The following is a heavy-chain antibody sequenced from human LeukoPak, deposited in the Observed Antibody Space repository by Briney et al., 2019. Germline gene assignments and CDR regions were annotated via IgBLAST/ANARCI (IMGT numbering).Heavy chain of an antibody. V-gene: IGHV3-23*01. D-gene: IGHD2-2*01. Sequence: GGPLRLSCAASGFTFSSYAMTWVRQAPGKGLEWVSGISGSGGSTYYADSVKGRFTISRDNAKNSLYLQMNSLTAEDTAVYYCVGPPCLRGGYCSTNSWGQGTLVTVDS. CDR3: VGPPCLRGGYCSTNS. CDR1: GFTFSSYA. J-gene: IGHJ4*02. CDR2: ISGSGGST.